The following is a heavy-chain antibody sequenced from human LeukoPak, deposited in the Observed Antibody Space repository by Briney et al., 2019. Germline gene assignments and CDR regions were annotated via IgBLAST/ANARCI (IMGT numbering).Heavy chain of an antibody. J-gene: IGHJ3*01. CDR2: MNEGGSEI. CDR1: GFTFSGYW. D-gene: IGHD6-6*01. V-gene: IGHV3-7*01. CDR3: ARGVYAFDV. Sequence: QPGGSLRLSCAASGFTFSGYWMTWVRQAPGTGLEWVTYMNEGGSEIYYLDSVKGRFTISRDNGKNSLYLQMNSLRVEDTAVYYCARGVYAFDVWGQGTMVTVSS.